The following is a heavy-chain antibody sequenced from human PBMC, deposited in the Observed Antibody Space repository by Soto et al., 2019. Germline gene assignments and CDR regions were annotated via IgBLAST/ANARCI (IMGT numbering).Heavy chain of an antibody. CDR2: ISAYNGNT. D-gene: IGHD6-13*01. Sequence: GASVKVSCKASGYTFTSYGISWVRQAPGQGLEWMGWISAYNGNTNYAQKLQGRVTMTTDTSTSTAYMKLRSLRSDDTAVYYCARGRETGIAAAGTDYYYMDVWGKGTTVTVSS. CDR1: GYTFTSYG. CDR3: ARGRETGIAAAGTDYYYMDV. J-gene: IGHJ6*03. V-gene: IGHV1-18*01.